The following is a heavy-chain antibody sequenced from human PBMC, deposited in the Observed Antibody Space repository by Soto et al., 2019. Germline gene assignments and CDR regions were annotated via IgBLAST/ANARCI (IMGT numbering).Heavy chain of an antibody. D-gene: IGHD3-3*01. CDR2: IHSSGST. Sequence: PSETLYLTCTVSGGAINSYYWTWIRQPAGKGLEWIGRIHSSGSTKYNPSLQSRVTMSLDTSKNQFSLRLTSVTAADTAVYYCARGQRFSDWFDPWGQGTLVTVSS. CDR1: GGAINSYY. J-gene: IGHJ5*02. V-gene: IGHV4-4*07. CDR3: ARGQRFSDWFDP.